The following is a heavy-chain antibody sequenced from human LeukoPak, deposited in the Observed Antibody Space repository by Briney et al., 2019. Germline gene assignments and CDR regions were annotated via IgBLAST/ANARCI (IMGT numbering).Heavy chain of an antibody. CDR1: GFTFSSYS. Sequence: GGSLRLSCAASGFTFSSYSMNWVRQAPGKGLEWVSSISSSSSYIYYADSVKGRFTISRDNAKNSLYLQMNSLRAEDTAVYYCARDNGGSYEYYGMDVWGQGTTVTVSS. CDR2: ISSSSSYI. V-gene: IGHV3-21*01. CDR3: ARDNGGSYEYYGMDV. D-gene: IGHD1-26*01. J-gene: IGHJ6*02.